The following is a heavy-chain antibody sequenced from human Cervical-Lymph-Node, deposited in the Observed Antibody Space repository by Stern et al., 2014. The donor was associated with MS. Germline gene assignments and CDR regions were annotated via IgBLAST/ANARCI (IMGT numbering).Heavy chain of an antibody. CDR3: ARVPLVTTTFDS. Sequence: VQLVESGPGLVKPSQTLSLTCTVSGGSIGSGGYYWSWVRQHPGKGLEWIGNIYSSGSTYYTPSLKSRVTISIDMSENQFSLNLTSVTAADTAVYFCARVPLVTTTFDSWGQGTLVTVSS. CDR1: GGSIGSGGYY. D-gene: IGHD5-12*01. V-gene: IGHV4-31*03. CDR2: IYSSGST. J-gene: IGHJ4*02.